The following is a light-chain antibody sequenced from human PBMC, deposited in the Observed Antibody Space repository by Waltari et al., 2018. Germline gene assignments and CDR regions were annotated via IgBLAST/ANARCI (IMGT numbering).Light chain of an antibody. Sequence: EIVLTQSPATLSLSPGERATLPCRASQSVSSFLAWYQQKRGQAPRLLIYDASTRATGIPARFSGSGSGTDFTLTISSLEPEDFAVYYCQQRKTWPITFGQGTRLEIK. CDR1: QSVSSF. V-gene: IGKV3-11*01. CDR2: DAS. CDR3: QQRKTWPIT. J-gene: IGKJ5*01.